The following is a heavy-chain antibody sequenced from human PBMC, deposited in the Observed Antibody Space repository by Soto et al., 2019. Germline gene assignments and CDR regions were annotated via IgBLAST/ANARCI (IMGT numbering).Heavy chain of an antibody. Sequence: SVKVSCKASGGTFRSYCVTWVRQAPGQGLEWMGGIIPILGTANYAQKFQSRVTITADESTSTTYMELSSLTSEDTAVYYCACGVVVVIIGDYFYDMDVWGQGTTVTVSS. V-gene: IGHV1-69*13. D-gene: IGHD3-22*01. CDR3: ACGVVVVIIGDYFYDMDV. J-gene: IGHJ6*02. CDR1: GGTFRSYC. CDR2: IIPILGTA.